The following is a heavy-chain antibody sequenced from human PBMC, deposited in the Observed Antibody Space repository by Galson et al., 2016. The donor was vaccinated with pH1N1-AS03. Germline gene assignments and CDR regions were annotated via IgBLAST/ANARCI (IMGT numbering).Heavy chain of an antibody. J-gene: IGHJ4*02. V-gene: IGHV4-59*01. CDR2: SLHNGNS. CDR1: GTSIGGDF. Sequence: ETLSLTCSVSGTSIGGDFWSWIRQSPGRGLEWIGHSLHNGNSIYNPSLKSRVTISVDTSTNEASLKLSSVTAEDTAFYYCARFQTVGGKFDFWGRGAQATVSS. D-gene: IGHD1-26*01. CDR3: ARFQTVGGKFDF.